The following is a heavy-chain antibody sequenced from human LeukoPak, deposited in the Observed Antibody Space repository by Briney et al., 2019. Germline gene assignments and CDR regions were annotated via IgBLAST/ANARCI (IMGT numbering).Heavy chain of an antibody. J-gene: IGHJ4*02. V-gene: IGHV3-11*06. Sequence: GGSLRLSCAASGFTFSDYYMHWIRQAPGKGLEWVSYLSHTSSYTNYADSVKGRFTISRDNAKNSLYLQMNSLRADDTAVYYCARDATRGGDNDYWGQGTRVIVSS. CDR2: LSHTSSYT. CDR1: GFTFSDYY. CDR3: ARDATRGGDNDY. D-gene: IGHD2-21*02.